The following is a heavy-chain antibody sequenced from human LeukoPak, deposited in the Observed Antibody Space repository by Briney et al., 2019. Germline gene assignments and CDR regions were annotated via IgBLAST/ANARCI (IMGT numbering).Heavy chain of an antibody. CDR2: ISGSGGST. J-gene: IGHJ3*02. CDR3: AKRKRLAAAGSDAFDI. CDR1: GFTFSSYA. D-gene: IGHD6-13*01. V-gene: IGHV3-23*01. Sequence: GGSLRLSCAASGFTFSSYAMSWVRQAPGKGLEWVSAISGSGGSTYYADSVKGRFTISRDNSKNTLYLQMNSLRAEDTAVYYCAKRKRLAAAGSDAFDIWGQGTMVTVSS.